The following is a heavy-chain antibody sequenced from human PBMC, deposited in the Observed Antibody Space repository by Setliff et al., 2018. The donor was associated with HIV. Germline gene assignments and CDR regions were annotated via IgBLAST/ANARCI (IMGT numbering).Heavy chain of an antibody. CDR3: AKDKLDRFGDFDY. J-gene: IGHJ4*02. V-gene: IGHV3-23*01. CDR1: GFTFSSYA. Sequence: PGGSLRLSCAASGFTFSSYAMSWVRQAPGKGLEWVSAISDSGGDTYYPDSVKGRFTISRDNSKNTLYLQMNSLRAEDTAVYYCAKDKLDRFGDFDYWGQGTLVTVSS. D-gene: IGHD3-3*01. CDR2: ISDSGGDT.